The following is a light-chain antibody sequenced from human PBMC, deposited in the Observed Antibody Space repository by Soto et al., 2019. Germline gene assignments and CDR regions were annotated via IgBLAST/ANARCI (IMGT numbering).Light chain of an antibody. CDR2: GNT. J-gene: IGLJ2*01. CDR1: SSNIGAGYD. V-gene: IGLV1-40*01. Sequence: QSVLTQPPSVSGAQGQRVTISCTGSSSNIGAGYDVHWYQQLPGRAPKLLIYGNTNRPSGVPDRFSGSKSGTSASLAITGLQAEDEADYYCLSFDSSLSVVFGGGTQLTVL. CDR3: LSFDSSLSVV.